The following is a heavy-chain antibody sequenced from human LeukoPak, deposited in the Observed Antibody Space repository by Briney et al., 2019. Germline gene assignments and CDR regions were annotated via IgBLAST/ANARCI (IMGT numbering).Heavy chain of an antibody. CDR2: IKRDGSEK. CDR1: GFTFSDYW. CDR3: ARRDIGDY. V-gene: IGHV3-7*03. D-gene: IGHD2-15*01. J-gene: IGHJ4*02. Sequence: PGGSLRLSCVGSGFTFSDYWMTWVRQAPGKGLEWVANIKRDGSEKYYVDSVKGRLTISRDNAKNSVYLQMNSLRAEDTAMYYCARRDIGDYWGQGTLVTVSS.